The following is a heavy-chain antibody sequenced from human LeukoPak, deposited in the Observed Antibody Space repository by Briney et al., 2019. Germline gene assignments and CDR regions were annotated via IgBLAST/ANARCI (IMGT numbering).Heavy chain of an antibody. J-gene: IGHJ3*01. V-gene: IGHV1-69*13. Sequence: ASVKVSCKSSGDTFYNYPISWVRQAPGQGLEWMGHIILLSGSTHYAQNFHGRLTISADESTRTAFMELSSLRSEDTALYYCAREMESLANGFDLWGQGTMVTVSS. CDR2: IILLSGST. CDR1: GDTFYNYP. CDR3: AREMESLANGFDL. D-gene: IGHD3-3*01.